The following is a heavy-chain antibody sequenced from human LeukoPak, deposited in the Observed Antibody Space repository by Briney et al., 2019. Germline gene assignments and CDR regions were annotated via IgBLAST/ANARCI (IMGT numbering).Heavy chain of an antibody. J-gene: IGHJ4*02. CDR1: GYTFTSYY. V-gene: IGHV1-46*01. D-gene: IGHD6-19*01. CDR3: ARDGWSSYSSGWYDSA. Sequence: GASVKVSCKASGYTFTSYYMPWVRQAPGQGLEWMGIINPSGGSTSYAQKFQGRVTMTRDTSTSTVYMELSSLRSEDTAVYYCARDGWSSYSSGWYDSAWGQGTLVTVSS. CDR2: INPSGGST.